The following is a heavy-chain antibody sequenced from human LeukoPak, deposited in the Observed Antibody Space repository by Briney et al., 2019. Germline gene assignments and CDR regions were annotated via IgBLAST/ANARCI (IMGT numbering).Heavy chain of an antibody. Sequence: SETLSLTCTVSGGSISSSSYYWGWIRQPPGKGLEWIGSIYYSGSTYYNPSLKSRVTISVDTSKNQFSLKLSSVTAADTAGYYCARTAAAGPLYAFDIWGQGTMVTVSS. D-gene: IGHD6-13*01. CDR1: GGSISSSSYY. V-gene: IGHV4-39*01. J-gene: IGHJ3*02. CDR2: IYYSGST. CDR3: ARTAAAGPLYAFDI.